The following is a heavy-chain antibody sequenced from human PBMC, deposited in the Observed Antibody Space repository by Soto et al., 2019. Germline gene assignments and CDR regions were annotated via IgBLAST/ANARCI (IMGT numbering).Heavy chain of an antibody. CDR2: IYPGDSDT. V-gene: IGHV5-51*01. D-gene: IGHD6-13*01. CDR1: GYTFANSW. Sequence: GESLKISCKGSGYTFANSWIAWVRQMPGKGLEWMGIIYPGDSDTRYSPSFQGQVTISADKSISTAYLQWSSLKASDTAMYYCARTAAAGKYYYGTDVWGQGTTVTVSS. J-gene: IGHJ6*02. CDR3: ARTAAAGKYYYGTDV.